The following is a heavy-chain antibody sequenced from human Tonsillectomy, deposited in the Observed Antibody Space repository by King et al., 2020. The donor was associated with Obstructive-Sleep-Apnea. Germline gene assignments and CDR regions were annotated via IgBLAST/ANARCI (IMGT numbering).Heavy chain of an antibody. CDR2: IFSGGRT. CDR1: GFTVSSNY. V-gene: IGHV3-66*01. J-gene: IGHJ2*01. CDR3: ARDFSRSHYPIWYFDL. D-gene: IGHD6-13*01. Sequence: DVQLVESGGGLVQPGGSLRLSCAASGFTVSSNYMSWVRQAPGKGLEWVSVIFSGGRTYYEDSVKGRFTISRDNSKNTLYLQMNSLRAEDTAVYYCARDFSRSHYPIWYFDLWGRGTLVTVSS.